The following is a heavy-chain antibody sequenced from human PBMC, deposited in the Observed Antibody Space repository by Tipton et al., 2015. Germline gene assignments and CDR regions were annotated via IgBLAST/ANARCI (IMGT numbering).Heavy chain of an antibody. D-gene: IGHD4-23*01. V-gene: IGHV4-59*01. CDR3: ARARGRHGGLFDS. J-gene: IGHJ4*02. CDR2: ISYTDGA. Sequence: TLSLTCTVSGGSISRYYWSWIRQPPGKGLEWIGYISYTDGAHYNPALKSRVTISVDTSKTQFSLKMSSVTASDTAVYYCARARGRHGGLFDSWGQGILVTVSS. CDR1: GGSISRYY.